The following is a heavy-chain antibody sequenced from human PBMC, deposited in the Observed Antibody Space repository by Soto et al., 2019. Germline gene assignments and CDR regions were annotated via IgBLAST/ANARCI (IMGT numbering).Heavy chain of an antibody. J-gene: IGHJ4*02. V-gene: IGHV3-23*01. CDR1: GFTFSSYA. Sequence: GGSLRLSCGASGFTFSSYAMSWVRQAPGKGLEWVSTISGNAGSTHYADSVKGRFAISRDNSRNTVFLQMNNLRAEDTAVYYCTKDIISRGYSYGFDYWGQGTLVTVSS. CDR3: TKDIISRGYSYGFDY. CDR2: ISGNAGST. D-gene: IGHD5-18*01.